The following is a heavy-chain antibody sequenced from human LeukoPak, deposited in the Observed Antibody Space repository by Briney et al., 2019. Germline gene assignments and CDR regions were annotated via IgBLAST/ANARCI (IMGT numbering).Heavy chain of an antibody. Sequence: PGGSLRLSCAASGFAASGFTFSTFGMHWVRQAPGKGLVWVSRIYNDGSSTSYADSVKGRFTISGDNAKNTLYLQMNSLRAEDTAAYYCARFRLSSFWDWGQGTLVTVSS. CDR3: ARFRLSSFWD. CDR2: IYNDGSST. V-gene: IGHV3-74*01. CDR1: GFAASGFTFSTFG. D-gene: IGHD6-13*01. J-gene: IGHJ4*02.